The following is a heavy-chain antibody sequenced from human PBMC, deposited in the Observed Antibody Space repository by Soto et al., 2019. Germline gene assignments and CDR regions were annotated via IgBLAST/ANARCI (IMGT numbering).Heavy chain of an antibody. CDR1: GDSVSSNSAA. Sequence: PSQTLSLTCAISGDSVSSNSAAWNWIRQSPSRGLEWLGRTYYRSKWYNDYAVSVKSRITINPDTSKNQFSLQLNSVTPEDTAVYYCARARYSGWYGPLYFDYWGQGTLVTVSS. V-gene: IGHV6-1*01. J-gene: IGHJ4*02. CDR2: TYYRSKWYN. CDR3: ARARYSGWYGPLYFDY. D-gene: IGHD6-19*01.